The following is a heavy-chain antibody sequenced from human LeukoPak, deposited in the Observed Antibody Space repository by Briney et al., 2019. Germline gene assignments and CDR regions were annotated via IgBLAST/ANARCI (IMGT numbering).Heavy chain of an antibody. CDR3: ARGRLNYDILTGYYGSYYYMGV. D-gene: IGHD3-9*01. CDR2: INHSGST. CDR1: GGSFSGYY. Sequence: SETLSLTCAVYGGSFSGYYWSWIRQPPGKGLEWIGEINHSGSTNYNPSLKSRVTISVDTSKNQFSLKLSSVTAADTAVYYCARGRLNYDILTGYYGSYYYMGVWGKGTTVNVSS. V-gene: IGHV4-34*01. J-gene: IGHJ6*03.